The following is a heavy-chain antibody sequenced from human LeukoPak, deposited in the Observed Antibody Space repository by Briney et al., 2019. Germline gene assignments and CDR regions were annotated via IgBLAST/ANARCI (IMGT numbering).Heavy chain of an antibody. CDR1: GDSITGGTHY. CDR2: IYYGASA. CDR3: TRSDRT. J-gene: IGHJ5*02. Sequence: PSETLSLTCTVSGDSITGGTHYWAWVRQSPGKGLEWIGSIYYGASAYYNPSLKSRLTISVDPSQSQFSLNLTSVTAADTAVYYCTRSDRTWGQGTLVTVS. V-gene: IGHV4-39*01.